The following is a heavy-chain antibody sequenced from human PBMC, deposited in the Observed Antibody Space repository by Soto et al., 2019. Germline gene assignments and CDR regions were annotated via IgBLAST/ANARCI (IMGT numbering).Heavy chain of an antibody. J-gene: IGHJ4*02. D-gene: IGHD1-26*01. CDR2: ISTSGNT. Sequence: PSETLSLTCTVSGGSVISSSYYWSWIRQPPGKGLEWIGYISTSGNTNYNPSLKSRVTISVDTSKNQFSLKLSSVTAADTAVYYCATIGIVGATSVDYWGQGILVTVSS. CDR1: GGSVISSSYY. V-gene: IGHV4-61*01. CDR3: ATIGIVGATSVDY.